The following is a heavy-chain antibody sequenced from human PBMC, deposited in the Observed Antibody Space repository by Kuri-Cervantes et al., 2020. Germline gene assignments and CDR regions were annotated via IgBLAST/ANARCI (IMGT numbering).Heavy chain of an antibody. V-gene: IGHV3-74*01. CDR3: ARTPLYSSGWLDY. CDR2: INSDGSST. D-gene: IGHD6-19*01. J-gene: IGHJ4*02. CDR1: GFTFSSYW. Sequence: GGSLKISCAASGFTFSSYWMHWVRQAPGKGLVWVSRINSDGSSTSYADSVKGRFTISRDNAKNTLYLQMNSLRAEDTAVYYCARTPLYSSGWLDYWGQGTLVTVSS.